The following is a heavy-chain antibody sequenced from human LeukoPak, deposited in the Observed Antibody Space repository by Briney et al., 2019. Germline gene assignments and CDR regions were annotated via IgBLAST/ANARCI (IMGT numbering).Heavy chain of an antibody. CDR1: GGSISSYY. J-gene: IGHJ6*02. D-gene: IGHD5-12*01. Sequence: TSETLSLTCAVSGGSISSYYWSWIRQPPGKGLEWIGYIYYSGSTNYNPSLKSRVTISVDTSKNQFSLKLSSVTAADTAVYYCARDLRVATILSHYYYYYGMDVWGQGTTVTVSS. CDR2: IYYSGST. CDR3: ARDLRVATILSHYYYYYGMDV. V-gene: IGHV4-59*01.